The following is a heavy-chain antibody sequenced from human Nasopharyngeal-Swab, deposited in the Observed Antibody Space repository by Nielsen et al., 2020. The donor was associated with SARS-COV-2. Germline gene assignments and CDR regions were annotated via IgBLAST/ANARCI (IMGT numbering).Heavy chain of an antibody. CDR2: ININTGNP. CDR3: ARARGQPHNYYYYGMDV. J-gene: IGHJ6*02. V-gene: IGHV7-4-1*02. Sequence: ASVKVSCKAPGYTFTSYAMNWVRQAPGQGLGWMGWININTGNPTYAQGFTGRFVFSLDTSVSTAYLQISSLKAEDTAVYYCARARGQPHNYYYYGMDVWGQGTTVTVSS. CDR1: GYTFTSYA.